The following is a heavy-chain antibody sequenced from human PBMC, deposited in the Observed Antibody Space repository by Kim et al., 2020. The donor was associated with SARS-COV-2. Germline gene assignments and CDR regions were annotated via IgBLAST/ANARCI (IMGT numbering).Heavy chain of an antibody. D-gene: IGHD2-2*01. CDR1: GFTFSDYS. CDR3: ARGQQGAKFYFFYYGRDL. CDR2: ISSSTSTM. V-gene: IGHV3-48*02. Sequence: GGSLRLSCAASGFTFSDYSMSWVRQSPGKGLEWLSYISSSTSTMYYADSVKGRFTISRDSANNSLFLQMNSLRDEDTAVYYCARGQQGAKFYFFYYGRDLWGQGTTVIVSS. J-gene: IGHJ6*02.